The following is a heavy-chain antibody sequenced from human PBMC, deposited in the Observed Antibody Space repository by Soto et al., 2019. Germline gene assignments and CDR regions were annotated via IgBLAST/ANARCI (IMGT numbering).Heavy chain of an antibody. CDR2: ISYDGSNK. D-gene: IGHD2-15*01. CDR1: GFTFSSYG. J-gene: IGHJ4*02. Sequence: QVQLVESGGGVVQPGRSLRLSCAASGFTFSSYGMHWVRQAPGKGLEWVAVISYDGSNKYYADSVKGRFTISRDNSKNTLYLQMNSLRAADTAVYYCAKDGVEYCSGGSCYYFDYWGQGTLVTVSS. CDR3: AKDGVEYCSGGSCYYFDY. V-gene: IGHV3-30*18.